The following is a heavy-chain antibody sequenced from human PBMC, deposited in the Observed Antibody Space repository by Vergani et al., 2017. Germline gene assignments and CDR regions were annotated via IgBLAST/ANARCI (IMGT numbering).Heavy chain of an antibody. CDR1: GGTFSSYT. V-gene: IGHV1-69*08. CDR2: IIPILGIA. J-gene: IGHJ3*02. CDR3: ARDSSSYDYDSSGYFGDAFDI. D-gene: IGHD3-22*01. Sequence: QVQLVQSGAEVKKPGSSVKVSCKASGGTFSSYTISWVRQAPGQGLEWMGRIIPILGIANYAQKFQGRVTITADKSTSTAYMELSSLRSEDTAVYYCARDSSSYDYDSSGYFGDAFDIWGKGTMVTVSS.